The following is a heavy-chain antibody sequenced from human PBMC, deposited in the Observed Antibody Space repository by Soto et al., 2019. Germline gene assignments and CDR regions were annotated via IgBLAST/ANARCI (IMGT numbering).Heavy chain of an antibody. Sequence: EVQLVESGGGLVKPGGSLTLSCAGSGFAFRSYTMNWVRQSPGKGLEWVASISSGSSNIYYADSVKGRFTISRDNAKNSLYLQMDSLRAEDSAVYYCASATVVAGTFDFWGQGTLVTVSS. D-gene: IGHD2-15*01. J-gene: IGHJ4*02. CDR1: GFAFRSYT. CDR3: ASATVVAGTFDF. V-gene: IGHV3-21*01. CDR2: ISSGSSNI.